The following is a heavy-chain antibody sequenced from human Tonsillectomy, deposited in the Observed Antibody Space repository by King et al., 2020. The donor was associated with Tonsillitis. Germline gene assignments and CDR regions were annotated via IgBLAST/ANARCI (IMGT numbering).Heavy chain of an antibody. CDR2: ISYDGSNK. CDR3: ARCGGDCYSLKGYFDY. J-gene: IGHJ4*02. CDR1: GFTFSSYA. D-gene: IGHD2-21*02. V-gene: IGHV3-30*04. Sequence: VQLVESGGGVVQPGRSLRLSCAASGFTFSSYAMHWVRQAPGKGLEWVAVISYDGSNKYYADSVKGRFTISRDNSKNTLYLQMNSLRAEDTAVYYCARCGGDCYSLKGYFDYWGQGTLVTVSS.